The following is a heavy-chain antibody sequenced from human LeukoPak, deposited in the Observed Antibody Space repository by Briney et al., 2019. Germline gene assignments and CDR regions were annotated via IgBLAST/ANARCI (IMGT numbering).Heavy chain of an antibody. CDR3: AKQRYGGEDY. CDR1: GFIVNNNY. Sequence: GGSLRLSCVVSGFIVNNNYINWVRQAPGKGLEWVANIKQDGSEKYYVDSLKGRFTISRDNAKNSLYLQMNSLRAEDTAVYYCAKQRYGGEDYWGQGTLVTVSS. V-gene: IGHV3-7*01. D-gene: IGHD3-16*01. CDR2: IKQDGSEK. J-gene: IGHJ4*02.